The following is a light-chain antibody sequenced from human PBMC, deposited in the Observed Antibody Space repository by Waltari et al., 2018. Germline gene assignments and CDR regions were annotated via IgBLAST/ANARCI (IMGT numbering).Light chain of an antibody. CDR1: PTIGRS. J-gene: IGKJ1*01. Sequence: ETVVTQSPATLSMSPGERATISCRTSPTIGRSLAWYQQRPGQAPRPLIYRASTRATGIPDRFSGSGSETEFTLTISSLQSEDIAVYYCQQYNNWSPGTFGQGTKVEI. V-gene: IGKV3D-15*01. CDR3: QQYNNWSPGT. CDR2: RAS.